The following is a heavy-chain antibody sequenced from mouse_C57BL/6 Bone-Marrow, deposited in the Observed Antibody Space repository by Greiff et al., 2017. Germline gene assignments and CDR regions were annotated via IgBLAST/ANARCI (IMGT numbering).Heavy chain of an antibody. CDR1: GYTFTSYW. CDR3: ARNYGNFAWFAY. D-gene: IGHD2-1*01. CDR2: IDPSDSYT. Sequence: LQQPGAELVRPGTSVKLSCKASGYTFTSYWMHWVKQRPGQGLEWIGVIDPSDSYTNYNQKFKGKATLTVDTSSSTAYMQLSSLTSEDSAVYYCARNYGNFAWFAYWGQGTLVTVSA. V-gene: IGHV1-59*01. J-gene: IGHJ3*01.